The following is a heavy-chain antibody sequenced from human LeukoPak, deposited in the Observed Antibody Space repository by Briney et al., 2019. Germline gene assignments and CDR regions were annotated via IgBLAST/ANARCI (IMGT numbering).Heavy chain of an antibody. D-gene: IGHD6-19*01. CDR3: AKDLVSVAGPQPFDY. CDR2: ISGSGGST. CDR1: GFTFSSYA. Sequence: AGGSLRLSCAASGFTFSSYAMSWVRQAPGKGLEWVSAISGSGGSTYYADSVKGRLTISRDNSKNTLYLQMNSLRAEDTAVYYCAKDLVSVAGPQPFDYWGQGTLVTVSS. J-gene: IGHJ4*02. V-gene: IGHV3-23*01.